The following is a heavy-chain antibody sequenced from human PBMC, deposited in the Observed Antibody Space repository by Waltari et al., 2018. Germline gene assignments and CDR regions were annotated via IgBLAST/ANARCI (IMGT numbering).Heavy chain of an antibody. D-gene: IGHD5-18*01. CDR2: IYPGDSDT. CDR3: ARRGWLQPNDAFDI. Sequence: VQLVQSGAEVKKPGSSVKVSCKASGGTFSSDAISWVRQAPGQGLEWMGIIYPGDSDTRYSPSFQGQVTISADKSISTAYLQWSSLKASDTAMYYCARRGWLQPNDAFDIWGQGTMVTVSS. V-gene: IGHV5-51*01. CDR1: GGTFSSDA. J-gene: IGHJ3*02.